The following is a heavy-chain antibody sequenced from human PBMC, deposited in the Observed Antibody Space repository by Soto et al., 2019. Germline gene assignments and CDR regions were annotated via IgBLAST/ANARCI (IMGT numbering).Heavy chain of an antibody. CDR2: IYYSGST. V-gene: IGHV4-59*08. Sequence: WETLSLTCTVSGVSISSYYLSWIRQPPGKGLEWIGCIYYSGSTNYNPSLKSRVTISVDTSKNQFSLKLSSVTAADTAVYYCARHVQPNYYGSGKQYYYYYMDVWGKGTTVTVYS. CDR1: GVSISSYY. CDR3: ARHVQPNYYGSGKQYYYYYMDV. D-gene: IGHD3-10*01. J-gene: IGHJ6*03.